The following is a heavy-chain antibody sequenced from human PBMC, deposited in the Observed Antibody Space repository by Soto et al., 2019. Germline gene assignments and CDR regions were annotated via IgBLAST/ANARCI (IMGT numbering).Heavy chain of an antibody. CDR3: ARHPTDFWFDP. Sequence: SETLSLTCAVYGGSFSGYYWIWIRQPPVNGLECIGSIYYIFSTYYSPSLRSRFTVSLYTSKNHFSLKLTSFTAAYTSVYYCARHPTDFWFDPWGQGTLVTVSS. V-gene: IGHV4-34*01. J-gene: IGHJ5*02. CDR2: IYYIFST. CDR1: GGSFSGYY. D-gene: IGHD1-26*01.